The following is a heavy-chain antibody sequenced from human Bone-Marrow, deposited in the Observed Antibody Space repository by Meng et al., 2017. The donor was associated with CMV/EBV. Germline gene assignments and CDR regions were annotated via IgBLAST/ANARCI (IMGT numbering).Heavy chain of an antibody. CDR3: ARFGTIFGVVIYYFDY. Sequence: GGSLRLSCAASGFTFSDYYMSWIRPAPGKGLEWVSYISSSGSTIYYADSVKGRFTISRDNAKNSLYLQMTSLRAEETAVYYCARFGTIFGVVIYYFDYWGQGTLVTVSS. V-gene: IGHV3-11*01. J-gene: IGHJ4*02. CDR2: ISSSGSTI. CDR1: GFTFSDYY. D-gene: IGHD3-3*01.